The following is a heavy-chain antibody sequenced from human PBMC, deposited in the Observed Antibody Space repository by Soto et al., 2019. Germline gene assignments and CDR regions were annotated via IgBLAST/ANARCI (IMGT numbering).Heavy chain of an antibody. J-gene: IGHJ4*02. CDR2: IWYDGSNK. CDR1: GFTFSSYG. CDR3: ARDPPDDYGEDHFDY. V-gene: IGHV3-33*01. D-gene: IGHD4-17*01. Sequence: GGSLRLSCAASGFTFSSYGMHWVRQAPGKGLEWVAVIWYDGSNKYYADSVKGRFTISRDNSKNTLYLQMNSLRAEDTAVYYCARDPPDDYGEDHFDYWGQGTLVTVSS.